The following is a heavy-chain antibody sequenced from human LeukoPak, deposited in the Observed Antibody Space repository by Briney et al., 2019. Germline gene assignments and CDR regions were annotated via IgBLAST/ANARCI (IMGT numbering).Heavy chain of an antibody. J-gene: IGHJ4*02. CDR3: ARGQRLHNSGYYPLDY. V-gene: IGHV4-30-2*01. D-gene: IGHD3-3*01. Sequence: PSETLSLTCAVSGDSISSGGYSWSWIRQPPGRGLEWIGSIYHSGSTYYNPSLKSRVTISMDRSKNQFSLKLTSVTAADTAVFYCARGQRLHNSGYYPLDYWGQGTLVTVSS. CDR1: GDSISSGGYS. CDR2: IYHSGST.